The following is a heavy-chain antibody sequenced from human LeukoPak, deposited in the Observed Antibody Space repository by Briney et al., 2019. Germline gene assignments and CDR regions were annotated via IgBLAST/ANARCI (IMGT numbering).Heavy chain of an antibody. J-gene: IGHJ3*02. Sequence: SETLSLTCTVSGGSISSSSYYWGWIRQPPGKGLEWIGSIYYSGSTYYNPSLKSRVTISVDTSKNQFSLKLSSVTATDTAVYYCARVLQILQEGGLDAFDIWGQGTMVTVSS. CDR3: ARVLQILQEGGLDAFDI. CDR2: IYYSGST. D-gene: IGHD2/OR15-2a*01. V-gene: IGHV4-39*07. CDR1: GGSISSSSYY.